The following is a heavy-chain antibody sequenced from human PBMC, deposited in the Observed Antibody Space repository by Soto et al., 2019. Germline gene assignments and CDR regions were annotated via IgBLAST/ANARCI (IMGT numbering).Heavy chain of an antibody. CDR2: ISATGGGT. D-gene: IGHD3-16*01. Sequence: GGSLRLSCAASGFKFSNYAMSWVRQAPGKGLEWVSLISATGGGTYYADSVKGRFTISRDNSHNTLYLQVHSLAAEDTAVYYCAKDRRAGGNSAFYFDFWGQGAQVTVSS. CDR3: AKDRRAGGNSAFYFDF. J-gene: IGHJ4*02. CDR1: GFKFSNYA. V-gene: IGHV3-23*01.